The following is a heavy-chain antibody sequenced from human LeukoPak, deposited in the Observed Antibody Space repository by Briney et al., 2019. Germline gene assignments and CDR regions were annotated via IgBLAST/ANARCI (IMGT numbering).Heavy chain of an antibody. D-gene: IGHD3-22*01. Sequence: GGSLRLSCAASGFTFSSYEMYWVRQAPGKGLEWVSGINWNGGSTGYADSVKGRFTISRGNAKNSLFLQVNSLRAEDTALYYCAKDSSGYYDGAFDIWGQGTMVTVSS. V-gene: IGHV3-20*04. CDR1: GFTFSSYE. J-gene: IGHJ3*02. CDR3: AKDSSGYYDGAFDI. CDR2: INWNGGST.